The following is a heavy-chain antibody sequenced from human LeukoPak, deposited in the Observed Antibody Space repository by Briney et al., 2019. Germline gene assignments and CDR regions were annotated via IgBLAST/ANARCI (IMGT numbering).Heavy chain of an antibody. CDR2: INPNRGGT. D-gene: IGHD5-18*01. CDR1: GYTFTGYY. V-gene: IGHV1-2*02. J-gene: IGHJ4*02. CDR3: ASGYRFRN. Sequence: GASVKVFCKASGYTFTGYYMHWVRQAPGQGLEWMGWINPNRGGTDYAQKFQGRVTMTRDTSISTAYMELSRLRYDDTAVYYCASGYRFRNWGQGTLVTVSS.